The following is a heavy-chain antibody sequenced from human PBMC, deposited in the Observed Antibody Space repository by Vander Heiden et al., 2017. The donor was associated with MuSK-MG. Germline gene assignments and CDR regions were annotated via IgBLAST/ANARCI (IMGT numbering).Heavy chain of an antibody. CDR1: GFTFSGSA. CDR2: IRSKANRYAT. Sequence: EVQLVESGGGLVQPGGSLKLSCAASGFTFSGSAMHWVRQASGKGLEWVGRIRSKANRYATAYAASVKGRFTISRDDSKKTAYLKMNSLKTEDTAVYYCTRHLESYWGQGTLVTVSS. J-gene: IGHJ4*02. CDR3: TRHLESY. V-gene: IGHV3-73*01.